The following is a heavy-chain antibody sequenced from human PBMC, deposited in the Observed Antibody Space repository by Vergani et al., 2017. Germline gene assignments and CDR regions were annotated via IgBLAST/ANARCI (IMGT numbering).Heavy chain of an antibody. D-gene: IGHD2-21*01. CDR2: IKSTFDRGTT. CDR1: GFSFRNAW. J-gene: IGHJ6*02. CDR3: ATDPRYCGDGSCYWLRDHHYYGMDV. V-gene: IGHV3-15*07. Sequence: EVQLVESGGGIVKPGGSLRLSCVASGFSFRNAWMNWVRRTPGKGLEWVGRIKSTFDRGTTDYAAAVKGRFTISRDDSKNTLLLQMNGLKTEDIGVYYCATDPRYCGDGSCYWLRDHHYYGMDVWGQGTTVTVSS.